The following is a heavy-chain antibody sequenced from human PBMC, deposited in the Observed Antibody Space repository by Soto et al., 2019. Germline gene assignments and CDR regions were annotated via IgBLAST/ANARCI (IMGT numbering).Heavy chain of an antibody. CDR3: ARSIVVVTAIDY. J-gene: IGHJ4*02. V-gene: IGHV1-3*05. CDR2: INAGNGNT. Sequence: QVQLVQSGAEEKKPGASVKVSCKASGYTFTSYAMHWVRQAPGQRLEWMGWINAGNGNTKYSQKFQGRVTITRDTFASTAYMELSSLRSEDTAVYYCARSIVVVTAIDYWGQGTLVTVSS. CDR1: GYTFTSYA. D-gene: IGHD2-21*02.